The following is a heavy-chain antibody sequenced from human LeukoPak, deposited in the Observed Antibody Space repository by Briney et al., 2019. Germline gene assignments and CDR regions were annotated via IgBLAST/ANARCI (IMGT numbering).Heavy chain of an antibody. CDR1: GFTFSSYG. J-gene: IGHJ6*03. Sequence: GGTLRLSCAASGFTFSSYGMSWVRQAPGKGLEWVSAISGSGGSTYYADSVKGRFTISRDNSKNTLYLQMNSLRAEDTAVYYCARDGYLVYYYYMDVWGKGTTVTVSS. CDR3: ARDGYLVYYYYMDV. CDR2: ISGSGGST. D-gene: IGHD6-13*01. V-gene: IGHV3-23*01.